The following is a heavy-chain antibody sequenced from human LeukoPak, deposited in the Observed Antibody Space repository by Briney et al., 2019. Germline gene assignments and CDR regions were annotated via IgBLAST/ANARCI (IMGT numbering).Heavy chain of an antibody. CDR1: GGTFSSYA. V-gene: IGHV1-69*13. CDR3: ASRKGKDSSGYYVAY. J-gene: IGHJ4*02. D-gene: IGHD3-22*01. Sequence: SVKVSRKASGGTFSSYAISWVRQAPGQGLEWMGGIIPIFGTANYVQKFQGRVTITADESTSTAYMELSSLRSEDTAVYYCASRKGKDSSGYYVAYWGQGTLVTVSS. CDR2: IIPIFGTA.